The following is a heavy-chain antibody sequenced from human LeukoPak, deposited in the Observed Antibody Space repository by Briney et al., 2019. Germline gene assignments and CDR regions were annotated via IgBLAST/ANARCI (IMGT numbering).Heavy chain of an antibody. CDR2: INPSAGST. J-gene: IGHJ5*02. Sequence: ASVKVSCKASGYTVINYYIHWVRQAPGQGREWMGIINPSAGSTTYAQNFQGRVTMTRDTSTNTVYMELSSLRSEDTAVYYCASQRDSNWFDPWGPGTLVTVSS. CDR3: ASQRDSNWFDP. V-gene: IGHV1-46*01. D-gene: IGHD4-11*01. CDR1: GYTVINYY.